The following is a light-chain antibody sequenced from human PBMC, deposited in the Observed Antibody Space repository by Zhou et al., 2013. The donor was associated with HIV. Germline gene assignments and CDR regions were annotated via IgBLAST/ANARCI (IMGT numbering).Light chain of an antibody. CDR3: QQYGSSPIT. Sequence: EIVLTQSPGTLSLSPGERATLSCRASQSVSSSYLAWYQQKPGQAPSLLIYDTSTRATGVPARFSGSGSGRDFTLTISGLQSEDFAVYYCQQYGSSPITFGQGTRLEIK. V-gene: IGKV3-20*01. J-gene: IGKJ5*01. CDR1: QSVSSSY. CDR2: DTS.